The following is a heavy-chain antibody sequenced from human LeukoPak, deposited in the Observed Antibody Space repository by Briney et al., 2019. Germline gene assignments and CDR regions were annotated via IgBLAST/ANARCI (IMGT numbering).Heavy chain of an antibody. CDR2: INWNGGST. CDR1: GFTFDDYG. V-gene: IGHV3-20*01. Sequence: GGSLRLSCAASGFTFDDYGVRWVRQAPGKGLGWVSGINWNGGSTGYADSVKGRFTISRDNAKNSLYLQMNSLRAEDTALYHCARVTQYGDDAFDIWGQGTMVTVSS. D-gene: IGHD2-2*01. J-gene: IGHJ3*02. CDR3: ARVTQYGDDAFDI.